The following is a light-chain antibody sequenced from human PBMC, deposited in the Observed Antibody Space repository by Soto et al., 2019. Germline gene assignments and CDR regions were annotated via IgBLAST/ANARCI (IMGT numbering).Light chain of an antibody. CDR2: EVS. CDR3: SSYTSSTTLVV. J-gene: IGLJ2*01. V-gene: IGLV2-14*01. CDR1: SSAVGDYNY. Sequence: QSALTQPASVSGSPGQSITISCTGTSSAVGDYNYVSWYQQHPGKAPKLMIYEVSYRPAGVSNRFSGSKSGNTASLTISGLQDEDEADYYCSSYTSSTTLVVFGGGTKLTVL.